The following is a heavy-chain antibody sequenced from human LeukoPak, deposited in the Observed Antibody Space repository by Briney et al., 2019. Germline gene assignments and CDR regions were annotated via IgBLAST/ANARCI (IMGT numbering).Heavy chain of an antibody. CDR2: INPRSGGT. J-gene: IGHJ4*02. CDR1: GYSFSTYY. Sequence: ASVKVSCKASGYSFSTYYMHWVRQAPGQGLEWMGIINPRSGGTGYAEKFEGRLIMTRDASTSTVYMELSSLRSEDTARYYCAKEAGGDGYRLDSWGQGTLVTVSP. V-gene: IGHV1-46*01. CDR3: AKEAGGDGYRLDS. D-gene: IGHD5-24*01.